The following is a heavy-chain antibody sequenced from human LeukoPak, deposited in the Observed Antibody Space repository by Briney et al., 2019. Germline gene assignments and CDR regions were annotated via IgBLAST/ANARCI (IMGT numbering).Heavy chain of an antibody. Sequence: AGRSLRLSCAASGFTFSSYAMHWVRQAPGKGLEWVAVISYDGSNKYYADSVKGQFTISRDNAKNSLYLQMNSLRAEDTAVYYCAREESESSYYFDYWGQGTLVTVSS. CDR1: GFTFSSYA. D-gene: IGHD3-10*01. CDR3: AREESESSYYFDY. CDR2: ISYDGSNK. J-gene: IGHJ4*02. V-gene: IGHV3-30-3*01.